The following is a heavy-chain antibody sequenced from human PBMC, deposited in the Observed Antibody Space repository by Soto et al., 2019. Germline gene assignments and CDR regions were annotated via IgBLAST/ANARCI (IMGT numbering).Heavy chain of an antibody. V-gene: IGHV5-51*01. J-gene: IGHJ4*02. CDR2: IYPGDSDT. CDR1: GYIFATYW. D-gene: IGHD3-16*01. CDR3: ARRLRRGTCDY. Sequence: GESLKISCKGSGYIFATYWIGWVRQMPGKGLEWMGIIYPGDSDTNYSPSFEGQVTISVDKSISTAYLQWSSLKASDTAMYYCARRLRRGTCDYLGQGTLVTVP.